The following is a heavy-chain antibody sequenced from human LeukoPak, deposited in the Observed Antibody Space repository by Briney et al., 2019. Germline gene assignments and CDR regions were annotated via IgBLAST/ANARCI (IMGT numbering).Heavy chain of an antibody. Sequence: GGSLRLSCAASGFTFSSYAMSWVRQAPGKGLEWVSAISGSGGSTYYADSVKGRFTISRDNAKNSLYLQMNSLRAEDTAVYYCATPYLSGSYYYYYYMDVWGKGTTVTVSS. CDR2: ISGSGGST. CDR3: ATPYLSGSYYYYYYMDV. J-gene: IGHJ6*03. CDR1: GFTFSSYA. D-gene: IGHD1-26*01. V-gene: IGHV3-23*01.